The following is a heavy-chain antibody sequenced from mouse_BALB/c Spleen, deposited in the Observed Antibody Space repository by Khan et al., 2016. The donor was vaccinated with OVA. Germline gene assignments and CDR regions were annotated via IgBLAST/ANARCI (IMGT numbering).Heavy chain of an antibody. CDR1: GYTFTNGI. CDR3: AGEASKWDFTFAY. CDR2: INTYNDGI. Sequence: VQLQQSGPDLVKPGASVKMSCKASGYTFTNGIIHWGKQKPGPGIEWVGYINTYNDGISYNETFKGKPTLTTDKSSNTPYMELSSLTSEDSAVSSGAGEASKWDFTFAYWGQGTLVTVSA. D-gene: IGHD4-1*01. J-gene: IGHJ3*01. V-gene: IGHV1S136*01.